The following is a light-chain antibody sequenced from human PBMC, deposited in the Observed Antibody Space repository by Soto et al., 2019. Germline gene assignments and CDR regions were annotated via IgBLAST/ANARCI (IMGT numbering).Light chain of an antibody. CDR1: QSVSNNY. CDR2: GAS. V-gene: IGKV3-20*01. CDR3: QKYNSAPPT. J-gene: IGKJ1*01. Sequence: EIVLTQSPGTLSLSPGERATLSCRASQSVSNNYLAWYQQKPGQAPRLLIYGASNRATGIPDRFSGSGSGTDFTLTISRLEPEDFAVYYCQKYNSAPPTFGQVTKADSK.